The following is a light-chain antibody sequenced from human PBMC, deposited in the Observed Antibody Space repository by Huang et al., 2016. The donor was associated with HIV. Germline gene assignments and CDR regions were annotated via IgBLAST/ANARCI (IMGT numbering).Light chain of an antibody. Sequence: DIQMTQSPSSVSASVGDRVTITCRASQDIGTWLAWYQQKPGKAPKLLIYAATNLQSGVSSRFGGSASGSDVTLTITSLQPEDSAFYFCQQAINFPITFGQGTRLEIK. J-gene: IGKJ5*01. CDR1: QDIGTW. CDR2: AAT. V-gene: IGKV1-12*01. CDR3: QQAINFPIT.